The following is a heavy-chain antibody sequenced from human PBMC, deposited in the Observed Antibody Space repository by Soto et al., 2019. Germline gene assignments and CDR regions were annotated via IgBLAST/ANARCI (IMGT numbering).Heavy chain of an antibody. CDR2: IRSKGNNYAT. CDR3: NFVQILYSPIYDY. CDR1: GFTISASA. Sequence: GGTLRLSCAASGFTISASAIHWIRQAPGKGLEWVGRIRSKGNNYATSYTASMRGRFTTSRDDSMNTAYLQVNSLKSEDTVVYYGNFVQILYSPIYDYWGQGSPVTVSS. J-gene: IGHJ4*02. D-gene: IGHD3-10*02. V-gene: IGHV3-73*01.